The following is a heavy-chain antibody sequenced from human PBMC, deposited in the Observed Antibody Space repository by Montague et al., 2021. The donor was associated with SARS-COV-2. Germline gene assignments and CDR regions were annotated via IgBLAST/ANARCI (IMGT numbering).Heavy chain of an antibody. J-gene: IGHJ4*02. V-gene: IGHV2-5*02. D-gene: IGHD3-22*01. CDR3: AHRIARHYDTSAYLWCPFDF. CDR2: IYWDDDK. Sequence: PALVKPTQTFTLTYTFSGFSLSTTGVRVGWIRQPPGKALEWLALIYWDDDKRYSPYLKSRLTITKDTSKNQVVLTMTNMDPVDTATYYCAHRIARHYDTSAYLWCPFDFWGQGTLVTVSS. CDR1: GFSLSTTGVR.